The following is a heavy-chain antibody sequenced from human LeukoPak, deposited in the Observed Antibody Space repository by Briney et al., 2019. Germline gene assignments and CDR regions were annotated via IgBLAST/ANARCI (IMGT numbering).Heavy chain of an antibody. CDR3: ARDGLGSGSYYNGDYYYYYMDV. J-gene: IGHJ6*03. CDR1: GGSISSSSYY. D-gene: IGHD3-10*01. V-gene: IGHV4-61*01. Sequence: SETLSLTCTVSGGSISSSSYYWGWIRQPPGKGLEWIGYIYYSGSTNYNPSLKSRVTISVDTSKNQFSLKLSSVTAADTAVYYCARDGLGSGSYYNGDYYYYYMDVWGKGTTVTVSS. CDR2: IYYSGST.